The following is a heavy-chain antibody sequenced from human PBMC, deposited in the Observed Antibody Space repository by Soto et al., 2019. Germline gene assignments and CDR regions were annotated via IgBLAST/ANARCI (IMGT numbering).Heavy chain of an antibody. J-gene: IGHJ4*02. CDR3: VRGALDLAVGPAGMFH. CDR1: GFSFSSYW. Sequence: EVQLVESGGGLIQRGGSLRLSCAASGFSFSSYWMHWVRQAPGKGLVWVSRINNDGSDTNYADSVKGRFIISRDNARNTMHLEMDSQTLEEAAVYYFVRGALDLAVGPAGMFHWGQGTLVTVSS. D-gene: IGHD2-2*03. CDR2: INNDGSDT. V-gene: IGHV3-74*01.